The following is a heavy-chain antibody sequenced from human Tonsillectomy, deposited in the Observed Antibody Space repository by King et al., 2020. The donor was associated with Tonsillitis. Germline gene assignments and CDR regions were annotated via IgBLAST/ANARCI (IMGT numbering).Heavy chain of an antibody. D-gene: IGHD4-17*01. J-gene: IGHJ3*02. CDR1: GFNFRSFP. CDR2: ISGGGGDK. V-gene: IGHV3-30-3*01. Sequence: VQLVESGGGVVQPGRSLRLSCAASGFNFRSFPMHWVRQAPGKGLEWVAVISGGGGDKFYADSVKGRFTISRDNSKNTLNLQMNGLRAEDTAVYYCAREGTMTTSDDAIDMWGQGTMVTVSS. CDR3: AREGTMTTSDDAIDM.